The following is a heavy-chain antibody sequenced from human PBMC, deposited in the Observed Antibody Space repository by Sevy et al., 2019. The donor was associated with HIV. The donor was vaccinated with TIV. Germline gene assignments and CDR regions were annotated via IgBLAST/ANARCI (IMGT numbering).Heavy chain of an antibody. V-gene: IGHV3-48*03. J-gene: IGHJ4*02. CDR2: ISSSGSTI. CDR1: GFTFCSYE. D-gene: IGHD3-3*01. Sequence: GGSLRLSCAASGFTFCSYEMNWVRQAPGKGLEWVSYISSSGSTIYYADSVKGRFTISRDNAKNSLYLQMNSLRAEDTAVYYCARARFLEWLWDYWGQGTLVTVSS. CDR3: ARARFLEWLWDY.